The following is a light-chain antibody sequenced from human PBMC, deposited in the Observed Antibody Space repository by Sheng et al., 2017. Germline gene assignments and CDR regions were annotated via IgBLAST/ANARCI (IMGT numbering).Light chain of an antibody. CDR1: TGAVTSDSF. V-gene: IGLV7-43*01. CDR2: RTN. J-gene: IGLJ2*01. CDR3: LLQHPGTWI. Sequence: QTVVTQEPSLTVSPGGTVTLTCASSTGAVTSDSFPNWFQQKPWTTTPGSLIYRTNNKHSWTPARFSGSLLGDKAALTLSGVQPEDESEYYCLLQHPGTWIFGGGTNADRP.